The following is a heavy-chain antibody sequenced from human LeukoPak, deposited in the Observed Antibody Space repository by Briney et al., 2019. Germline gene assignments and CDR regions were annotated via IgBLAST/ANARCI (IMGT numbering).Heavy chain of an antibody. CDR1: GYTFTSYY. CDR3: ARESSSGWQYY. J-gene: IGHJ4*02. V-gene: IGHV1-46*01. Sequence: ASVKVPCKASGYTFTSYYMHWVRQAPGQGLEWMGIINPSGGSTSYAQKFQGRVTMTRDTSTSTVYMELSSLRSEDTAVYYCARESSSGWQYYWGQGTLVTVSS. CDR2: INPSGGST. D-gene: IGHD6-19*01.